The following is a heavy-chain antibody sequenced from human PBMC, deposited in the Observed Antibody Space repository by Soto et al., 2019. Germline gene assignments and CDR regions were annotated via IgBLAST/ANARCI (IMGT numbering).Heavy chain of an antibody. J-gene: IGHJ5*02. V-gene: IGHV3-33*01. D-gene: IGHD3-3*02. Sequence: QVQLVESGGGVVQPEKSLRLSCAASGFIFSNYGMHWVRQAPGKGLEWVAVIWYDGHKEYYADSVKGRFIISRDNSRNTVYLQMNSLRAEDTAVYYCARERAVDYYHWFDPWDQGTLVTVSS. CDR1: GFIFSNYG. CDR3: ARERAVDYYHWFDP. CDR2: IWYDGHKE.